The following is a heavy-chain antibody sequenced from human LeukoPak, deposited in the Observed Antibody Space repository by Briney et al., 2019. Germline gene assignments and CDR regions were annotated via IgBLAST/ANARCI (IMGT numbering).Heavy chain of an antibody. D-gene: IGHD1-26*01. CDR2: ISSSSYI. J-gene: IGHJ4*02. CDR3: AKIGVRGSYHKSFDY. Sequence: GGSLRLSCAASGFTFIAYSMNWVRQAPGKGLEWVSSISSSSYISYADSVKGRFTISRDNAKNSLYLQMNSLRAEDTAVYFCAKIGVRGSYHKSFDYWGQGTLVTVSS. CDR1: GFTFIAYS. V-gene: IGHV3-21*06.